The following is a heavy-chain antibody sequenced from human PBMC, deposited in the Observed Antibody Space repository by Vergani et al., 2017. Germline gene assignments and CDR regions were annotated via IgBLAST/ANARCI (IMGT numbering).Heavy chain of an antibody. V-gene: IGHV4-31*03. CDR1: GGSISSGGYS. CDR3: ARGSFREYYFDY. Sequence: QVQLQESGPGLVKPSQTLSLTCTVSGGSISSGGYSWSWIRQHPGKGLEWIGYIYYSGSTYYNPSLKSRVTISVDTSKNQFSLKLSSVTAADTAVYYCARGSFREYYFDYWGQGTLVTVSS. D-gene: IGHD1-26*01. J-gene: IGHJ4*02. CDR2: IYYSGST.